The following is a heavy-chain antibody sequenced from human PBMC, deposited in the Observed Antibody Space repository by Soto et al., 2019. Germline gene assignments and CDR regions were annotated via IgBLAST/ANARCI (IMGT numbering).Heavy chain of an antibody. CDR3: ASTYSTSWYWFDP. CDR1: GFSLSNAGLG. D-gene: IGHD6-13*01. Sequence: QVTVKESGLVLVKPTETLTLTCTVSGFSLSNAGLGVSWIRQPPGKALEWLAHIFSNDETSYSTSLKSRLTISKDTSKSQVVLTMTNMDPVDTATYYCASTYSTSWYWFDPWGQGTLVTVSS. V-gene: IGHV2-26*04. CDR2: IFSNDET. J-gene: IGHJ5*02.